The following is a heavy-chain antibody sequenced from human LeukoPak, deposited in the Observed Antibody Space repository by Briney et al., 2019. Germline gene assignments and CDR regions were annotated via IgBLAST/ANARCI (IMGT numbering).Heavy chain of an antibody. CDR1: GYTYTGYY. CDR2: INPNSGGT. J-gene: IGHJ6*03. CDR3: ARGPQLSFWSGYYAYYYYMDV. D-gene: IGHD3-3*01. V-gene: IGHV1-2*02. Sequence: ASVKVSCKASGYTYTGYYMHWVRQAPGQGLEWMGWINPNSGGTNYAQKFQGRVTMTRDTSISTAYMELRSLRSDDTAVYYCARGPQLSFWSGYYAYYYYMDVWGKGTTVTVSS.